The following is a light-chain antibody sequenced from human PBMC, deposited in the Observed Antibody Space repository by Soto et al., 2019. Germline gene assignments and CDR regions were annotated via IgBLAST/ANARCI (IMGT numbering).Light chain of an antibody. Sequence: DIKLTQSPSTLPLFIGERATITCRASQNIGDWLAWYRQKPGKAPKLLIYRASTLKSGVPSRFSGSGSGTEFTLTISSLQPDDFATYYCQHYNSYSEAFGQGTNVDIK. CDR1: QNIGDW. V-gene: IGKV1-5*03. J-gene: IGKJ1*01. CDR3: QHYNSYSEA. CDR2: RAS.